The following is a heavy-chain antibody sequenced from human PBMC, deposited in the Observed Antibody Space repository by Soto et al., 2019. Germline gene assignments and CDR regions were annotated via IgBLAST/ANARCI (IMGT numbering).Heavy chain of an antibody. V-gene: IGHV1-8*01. D-gene: IGHD3-3*01. CDR1: GYTFTSYD. J-gene: IGHJ6*02. Sequence: ASVKVSCKASGYTFTSYDINWVRQATGQGLEWVGWMNPNSGNTGYAQKFQGRVTMTRNTSISTAYMELSSLRSEDTAVYYCARGKDDFWSGYGSYYYYGMDVWGQGTTVTVSS. CDR2: MNPNSGNT. CDR3: ARGKDDFWSGYGSYYYYGMDV.